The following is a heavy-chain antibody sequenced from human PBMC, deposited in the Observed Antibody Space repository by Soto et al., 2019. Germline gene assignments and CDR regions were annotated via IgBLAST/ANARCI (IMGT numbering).Heavy chain of an antibody. Sequence: EVQVLESGGGLVQPGGSLRLSGSASGFTFNDINWVRQAPGKGLEWISRITGGGHTDYVDSVKGRFTISRDNSKNTVYLQLNSLTVDDTAVYYCVKDRSGWGSFDIWGQGTVVTVSS. CDR3: VKDRSGWGSFDI. D-gene: IGHD3-16*01. J-gene: IGHJ3*02. CDR1: GFTFND. V-gene: IGHV3-23*01. CDR2: ITGGGHT.